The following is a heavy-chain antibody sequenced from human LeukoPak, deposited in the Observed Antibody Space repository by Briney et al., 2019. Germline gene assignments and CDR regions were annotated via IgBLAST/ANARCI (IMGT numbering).Heavy chain of an antibody. D-gene: IGHD5-18*01. CDR3: ARSVGYSYGIWFDP. J-gene: IGHJ5*02. Sequence: SETLSLTCTVSGGSISSGGYYWSWIRQHPGKGLEWIGYIYYSGSTYYNPSLKSRVTISVGTSKNQFSLKLSSVTAADTAVYYCARSVGYSYGIWFDPWGQGTLVTVSS. CDR2: IYYSGST. CDR1: GGSISSGGYY. V-gene: IGHV4-31*03.